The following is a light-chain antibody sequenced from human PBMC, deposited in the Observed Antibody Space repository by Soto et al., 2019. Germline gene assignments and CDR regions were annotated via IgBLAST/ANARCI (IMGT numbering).Light chain of an antibody. CDR2: DTT. CDR3: LLYYRGGRRV. V-gene: IGLV7-46*01. CDR1: TGAVTSDHF. Sequence: QAVVTQEPSVTVSPGGTVTLTCGSSTGAVTSDHFPYWFQQQPGQAPRALIFDTTNTHSWTPARFSGSLLGDKAALTLSGAQPEDEADYYCLLYYRGGRRVFGGGTKLTVL. J-gene: IGLJ3*02.